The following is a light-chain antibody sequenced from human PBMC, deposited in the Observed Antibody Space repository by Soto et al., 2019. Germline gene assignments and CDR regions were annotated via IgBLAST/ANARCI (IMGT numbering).Light chain of an antibody. CDR1: QSISSW. J-gene: IGKJ1*01. CDR2: DAS. CDR3: QKYNSYSRK. V-gene: IGKV1-5*01. Sequence: DVQMSISPSTLSATVVDIFTITFLASQSISSWLACYQPKPGKAPKILIYDASSLESGVQSRFSGSGSGTEFTLTISSMQPDDFATYYCQKYNSYSRKCGQGNMGAIK.